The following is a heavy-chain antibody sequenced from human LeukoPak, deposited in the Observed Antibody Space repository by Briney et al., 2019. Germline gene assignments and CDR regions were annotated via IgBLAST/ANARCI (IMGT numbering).Heavy chain of an antibody. CDR1: GFTFSSYE. Sequence: PGGSLRLSCAASGFTFSSYEMNWVRQAPGKGLEWVSYIGSSGTSKYYADSVKGRFTISRDNAKNSLYLQMNSLRAEDTAVYYCARESVGYCSSTSCPDAFDIWGQGTMVTVSS. J-gene: IGHJ3*02. V-gene: IGHV3-48*03. CDR2: IGSSGTSK. D-gene: IGHD2-2*01. CDR3: ARESVGYCSSTSCPDAFDI.